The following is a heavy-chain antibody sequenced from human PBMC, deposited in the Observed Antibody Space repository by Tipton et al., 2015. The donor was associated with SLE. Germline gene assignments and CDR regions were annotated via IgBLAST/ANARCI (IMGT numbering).Heavy chain of an antibody. CDR3: ARVLTPYYGMDV. CDR1: GFFFSSYA. V-gene: IGHV3-23*01. J-gene: IGHJ6*02. Sequence: SLRLSCAASGFFFSSYAMNWVRQAPGKGLEWVSTISGGGGSTYYADSVKGRFTVSRDNSKNTLYLQMNSLRAEDTAVYYCARVLTPYYGMDVWGQGTTVTVSS. CDR2: ISGGGGST. D-gene: IGHD3-9*01.